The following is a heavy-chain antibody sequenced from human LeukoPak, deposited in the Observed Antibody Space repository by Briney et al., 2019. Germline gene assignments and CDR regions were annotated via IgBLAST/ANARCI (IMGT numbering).Heavy chain of an antibody. J-gene: IGHJ4*02. CDR3: ARVLGYCSSTSCYPGPPWVFDY. V-gene: IGHV4-30-4*07. Sequence: PSETLSLTCAVSGGSISSGGYSWSWIRQPPGKGLEWIGYIYYSGSTYYHPSLKSRVTISVDTSKNQFSLKLSSVTAADTAVYYCARVLGYCSSTSCYPGPPWVFDYWGQGTLVTVSS. CDR2: IYYSGST. CDR1: GGSISSGGYS. D-gene: IGHD2-2*01.